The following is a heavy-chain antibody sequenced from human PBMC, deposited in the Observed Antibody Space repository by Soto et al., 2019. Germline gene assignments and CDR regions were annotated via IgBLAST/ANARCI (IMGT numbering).Heavy chain of an antibody. D-gene: IGHD6-19*01. Sequence: PSETLSLTCTVSGGSISSYYWSWIRQPPGKGLEWIGYIYYSGSTNYNPSLKSRVTISVDTSKNQFSLKLSSVTAADTAVYYCARSPYSRGALFDPWGQGTLVTVSS. J-gene: IGHJ5*02. CDR1: GGSISSYY. V-gene: IGHV4-59*01. CDR3: ARSPYSRGALFDP. CDR2: IYYSGST.